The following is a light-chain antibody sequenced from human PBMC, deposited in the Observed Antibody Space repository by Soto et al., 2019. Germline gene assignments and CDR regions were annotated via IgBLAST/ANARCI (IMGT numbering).Light chain of an antibody. J-gene: IGLJ1*01. Sequence: QSALTQPASVSGSPGQSITISCTGTSSDVGGYNYVSWYQQHPGKAPKLMIYDVTNRPSGVSNRFSGSKSGNTASLTISGVQAEDEADYYCSSSTSSSTPYVFGTGTKFTVL. CDR3: SSSTSSSTPYV. V-gene: IGLV2-14*01. CDR1: SSDVGGYNY. CDR2: DVT.